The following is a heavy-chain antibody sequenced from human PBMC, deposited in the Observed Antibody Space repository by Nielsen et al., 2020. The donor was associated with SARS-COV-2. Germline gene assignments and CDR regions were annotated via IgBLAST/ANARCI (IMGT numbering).Heavy chain of an antibody. CDR1: GSTFSDYY. J-gene: IGHJ4*02. CDR2: INSDGSRS. V-gene: IGHV3-74*01. CDR3: VRVRDDGHYYDTGPFDN. D-gene: IGHD3-22*01. Sequence: GESLKISCEGSGSTFSDYYMNWVRQAPGKGLKWVARINSDGSRSAYADAVKGRFIMSRDNARDTLSLQMNSLSVEDTAVYYCVRVRDDGHYYDTGPFDNWGQGSLVTVSS.